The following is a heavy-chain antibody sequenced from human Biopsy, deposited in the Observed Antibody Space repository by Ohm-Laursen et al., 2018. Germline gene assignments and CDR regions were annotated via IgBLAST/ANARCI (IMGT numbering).Heavy chain of an antibody. D-gene: IGHD1-26*01. J-gene: IGHJ4*02. CDR2: IIPIFGTA. CDR1: GGTFTNYA. Sequence: EASVKVSCKASGGTFTNYAISWVRQAPGQGLEWMGGIIPIFGTANYAQKFQGRVTITAGESTSTAYMELSSLRSDDTAVYYCARDALGGGSYRFFYWGQGSLVTVSS. V-gene: IGHV1-69*13. CDR3: ARDALGGGSYRFFY.